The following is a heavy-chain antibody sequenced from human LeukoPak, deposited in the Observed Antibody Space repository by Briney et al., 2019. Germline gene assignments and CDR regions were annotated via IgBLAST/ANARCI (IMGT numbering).Heavy chain of an antibody. CDR3: ARGRVITIFGVATGGNWFDP. D-gene: IGHD3-3*01. CDR1: GGSVSSYY. Sequence: SETLSLTCTVSGGSVSSYYWSWIRQPPGEGLEWIAYIHNSGSTNYNPSLKSRATIAVDTSKNQFSLKLSSVTAADMAVYYCARGRVITIFGVATGGNWFDPWGQGTWSPSPQ. J-gene: IGHJ5*02. CDR2: IHNSGST. V-gene: IGHV4-59*02.